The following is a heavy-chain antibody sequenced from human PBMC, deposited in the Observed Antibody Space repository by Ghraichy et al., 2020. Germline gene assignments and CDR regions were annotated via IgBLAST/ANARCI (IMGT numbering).Heavy chain of an antibody. CDR3: ARPLSKYYYYSMDV. CDR1: GFTFRDYT. D-gene: IGHD2/OR15-2a*01. Sequence: GGSLRLSCAASGFTFRDYTMNWVRQAPGKGLEWVSSISSSSSYIYYADSVKGRFTISRDNAKNSLYLQMNSLRAEDTAVYYCARPLSKYYYYSMDVWGRGTAVTVSS. J-gene: IGHJ6*02. CDR2: ISSSSSYI. V-gene: IGHV3-21*01.